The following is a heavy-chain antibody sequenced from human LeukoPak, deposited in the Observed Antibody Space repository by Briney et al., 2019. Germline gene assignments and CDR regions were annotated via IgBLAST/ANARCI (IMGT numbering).Heavy chain of an antibody. CDR2: ISGSGVT. D-gene: IGHD2-21*01. CDR3: AKDVNMWLRTVDY. Sequence: GGSLRLSCAASGFTFTTPAMTWVRQAPGKGLEWVSGISGSGVTDYADSVKGRFTISRDNSKNTLYLQINSLRAEDTAVYYCAKDVNMWLRTVDYWGQGTLVTVSS. J-gene: IGHJ4*02. V-gene: IGHV3-23*01. CDR1: GFTFTTPA.